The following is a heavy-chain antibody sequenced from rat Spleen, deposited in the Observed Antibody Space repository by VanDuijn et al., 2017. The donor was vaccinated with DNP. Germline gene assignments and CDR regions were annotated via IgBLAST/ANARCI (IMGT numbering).Heavy chain of an antibody. D-gene: IGHD3-4*01. J-gene: IGHJ3*01. CDR1: GFSLTSYN. Sequence: QVQLKESGPGLVQPSQTLSLTCTVAGFSLTSYNVHWVRQPPGKGLEWMGRMRYDGDTYYNSDLKSRLSISRDTSKSQVFLKLNILQTEETAIYYCTRGGQPWFAYWGQGTLVTVSS. V-gene: IGHV2-63*01. CDR2: MRYDGDT. CDR3: TRGGQPWFAY.